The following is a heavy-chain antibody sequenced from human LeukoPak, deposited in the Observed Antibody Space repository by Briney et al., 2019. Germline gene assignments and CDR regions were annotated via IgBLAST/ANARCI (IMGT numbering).Heavy chain of an antibody. Sequence: PGGSLRLSCAASGFTFSSYSMNWVRQAPGKGLEWVSSISSSSSYIYYADSVKRRFTISRDNAKNSLYLQMSSLRAEDTAVYYCARAAGRDGYNFNYYYMDVWGKGTTVTVSS. J-gene: IGHJ6*03. V-gene: IGHV3-21*01. D-gene: IGHD5-24*01. CDR2: ISSSSSYI. CDR1: GFTFSSYS. CDR3: ARAAGRDGYNFNYYYMDV.